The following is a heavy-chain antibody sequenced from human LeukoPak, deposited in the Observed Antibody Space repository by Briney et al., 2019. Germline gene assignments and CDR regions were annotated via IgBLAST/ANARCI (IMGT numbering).Heavy chain of an antibody. V-gene: IGHV4-39*07. CDR2: INHSGST. Sequence: SETLSLTCTVSGGSISISSYYWSWIRQPPGKGLEWIGEINHSGSTNYNPSLKSRVTISVDTSKNQFSLKLSSVTAADTAVYYCAKGRGPRAVAGRALDYWGQGTLVTVSS. CDR3: AKGRGPRAVAGRALDY. CDR1: GGSISISSYY. J-gene: IGHJ4*02. D-gene: IGHD6-19*01.